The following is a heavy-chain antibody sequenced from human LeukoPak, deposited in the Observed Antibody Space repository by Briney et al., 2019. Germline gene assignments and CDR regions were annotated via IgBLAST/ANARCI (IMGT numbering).Heavy chain of an antibody. J-gene: IGHJ4*02. Sequence: GGSLRLSCAASGFTFSTYGMHWVRQAPGKGLEWVAFIRYDGSSKCYADSVKGRFTISRDNSKNTLYLQMNSLRPEDTAVYYCAKSFDYWGQGTLVTVSS. CDR2: IRYDGSSK. CDR1: GFTFSTYG. V-gene: IGHV3-30*02. CDR3: AKSFDY.